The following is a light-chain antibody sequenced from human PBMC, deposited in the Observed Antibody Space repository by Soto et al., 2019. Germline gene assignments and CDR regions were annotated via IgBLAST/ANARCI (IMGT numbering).Light chain of an antibody. Sequence: QPVLTQPPSVSGAPGQRVTISCTGSSSNIGAGYDVHWYQQLPGTAPKLLIYGNSNRPSGVPDRFSGSKSGTSASLAITGLQAEDEADYYCQSYDSLYVFGTGTKVTVL. V-gene: IGLV1-40*01. J-gene: IGLJ1*01. CDR3: QSYDSLYV. CDR2: GNS. CDR1: SSNIGAGYD.